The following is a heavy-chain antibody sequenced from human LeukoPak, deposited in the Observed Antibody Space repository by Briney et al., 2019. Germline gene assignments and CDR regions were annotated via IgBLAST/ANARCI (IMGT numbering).Heavy chain of an antibody. J-gene: IGHJ4*02. Sequence: PSETLSLTCTVSGGSISSGSYYWSWIRQPAGKGLEWIGRIYTSGSTNYNPSLKSRVTISVDTSKNQFSLKLSSVTAADTAVYYCARGEQWLFTYFDYWGQGTLVTVSS. D-gene: IGHD6-19*01. CDR2: IYTSGST. CDR1: GGSISSGSYY. V-gene: IGHV4-61*02. CDR3: ARGEQWLFTYFDY.